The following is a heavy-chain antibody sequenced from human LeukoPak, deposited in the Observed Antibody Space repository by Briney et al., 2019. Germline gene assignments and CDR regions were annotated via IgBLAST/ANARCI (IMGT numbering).Heavy chain of an antibody. CDR3: ARGQGTVTTH. V-gene: IGHV4-34*01. J-gene: IGHJ4*02. D-gene: IGHD4-17*01. CDR2: INHSGST. CDR1: GGSFSGYY. Sequence: SETLSLTCAVYGGSFSGYYWTWIRQPPGKGLEWIGEINHSGSTNYNPSLKSRVTISVDTSKNQFSLKLSSVTAADTAVYYCARGQGTVTTHWGQGTLVTVSP.